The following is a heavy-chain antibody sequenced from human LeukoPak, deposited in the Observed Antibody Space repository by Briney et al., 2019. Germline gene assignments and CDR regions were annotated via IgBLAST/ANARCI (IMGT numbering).Heavy chain of an antibody. V-gene: IGHV3-23*01. Sequence: GGSLRLSCAAAGFIFSSHGMNWVRQAPGKGLEWVPGISPSGDITYYADSVKGRFTISRDNSTNRAYLQMDSLRLEDAAVYYCAQDLAYIRFDTWGQGTLVTVSS. J-gene: IGHJ5*02. CDR2: ISPSGDIT. CDR3: AQDLAYIRFDT. CDR1: GFIFSSHG. D-gene: IGHD1-1*01.